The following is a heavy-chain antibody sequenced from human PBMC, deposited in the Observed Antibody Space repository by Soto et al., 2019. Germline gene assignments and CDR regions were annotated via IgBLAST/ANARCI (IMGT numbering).Heavy chain of an antibody. CDR2: VSTHDDET. CDR1: GYTFNMYG. D-gene: IGHD1-26*01. CDR3: ARDWYRDTSDISEY. Sequence: QLVQSGPEVKKPGASVKVSCKTSGYTFNMYGISWARQAPGQGLEWMGYVSTHDDETIYAQKFQGRITMTRDTYTTTAYMELRSLISDDTAMYYCARDWYRDTSDISEYWGQGTLVTVSS. V-gene: IGHV1-18*01. J-gene: IGHJ4*02.